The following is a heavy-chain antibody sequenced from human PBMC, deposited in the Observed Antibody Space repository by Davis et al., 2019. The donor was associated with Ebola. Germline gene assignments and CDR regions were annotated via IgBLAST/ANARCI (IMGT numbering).Heavy chain of an antibody. J-gene: IGHJ6*02. D-gene: IGHD6-13*01. Sequence: MPGGSLRLSCAASGFTFSSYGMHWVRQPPGKGLEWIGEIKHSGSTNYNPSLKSRVTISVDTSKNQFSLKLSSVTAADTAVYYCARGRGSSSWYYYYYGMDVWGQGTTVTVSS. CDR1: GFTFSSYG. V-gene: IGHV4-34*01. CDR2: IKHSGST. CDR3: ARGRGSSSWYYYYYGMDV.